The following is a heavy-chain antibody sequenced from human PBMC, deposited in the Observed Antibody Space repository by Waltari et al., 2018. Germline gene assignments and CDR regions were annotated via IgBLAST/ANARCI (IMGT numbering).Heavy chain of an antibody. D-gene: IGHD2-8*01. Sequence: QEHLVQSGAEVKKPGASVKVSCKASGYTLTGNYIHWVRQAPGQGLEWMGWINPNSGGTNYAQKFQGRGTVTRDTSISTAYMEVSSLRSDDTAVYYCAKSPWNGPLDYWGQGTLVTVSS. J-gene: IGHJ4*02. CDR3: AKSPWNGPLDY. CDR2: INPNSGGT. CDR1: GYTLTGNY. V-gene: IGHV1-2*02.